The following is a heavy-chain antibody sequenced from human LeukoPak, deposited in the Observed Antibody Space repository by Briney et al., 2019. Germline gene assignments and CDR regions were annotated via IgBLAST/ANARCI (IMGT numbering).Heavy chain of an antibody. V-gene: IGHV4-59*08. CDR1: GGSLNGYY. CDR2: IHSSEGT. Sequence: SETLSLTCTVSGGSLNGYYWGWIRQPPGKGLECIGYIHSSEGTAHNASLKSRLTISLDTSKNQFSLTPSSVTAADTAVYYCARHVYGEGMVVWGKGTTVNVSS. J-gene: IGHJ6*04. D-gene: IGHD4-17*01. CDR3: ARHVYGEGMVV.